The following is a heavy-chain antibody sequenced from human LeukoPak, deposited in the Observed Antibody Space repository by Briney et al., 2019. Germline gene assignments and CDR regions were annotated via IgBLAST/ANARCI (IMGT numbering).Heavy chain of an antibody. CDR1: GGSFSGYL. CDR2: VNYRGSP. D-gene: IGHD2-2*01. V-gene: IGHV4-34*01. CDR3: SRSGLTGMREYERADYYYYGMDL. J-gene: IGHJ6*02. Sequence: SETLSLTCDVPGGSFSGYLWSWIRQSPGKGLEWIGEVNYRGSPHYNPSLESRVTISVDTSKNQLSLKLTSVAAADTALYYCSRSGLTGMREYERADYYYYGMDLWGQGTAVTV.